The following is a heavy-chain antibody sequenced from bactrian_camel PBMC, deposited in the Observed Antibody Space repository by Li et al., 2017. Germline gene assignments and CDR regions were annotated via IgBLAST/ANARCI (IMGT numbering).Heavy chain of an antibody. J-gene: IGHJ4*01. V-gene: IGHV3S7*01. Sequence: HVQLVESGGGLVQPGGSLRLSCAASGSTFSSYAMSWVRQAPGKGLEWVSTIYVDGINTLYADSVKGRFTISRDNAKNTLYLQLNSLKTEDTAMYYCVKDGGHWYGDYWGQGTQVTVS. CDR3: VKDGGHWYGDY. CDR1: GSTFSSYA. CDR2: IYVDGINT. D-gene: IGHD6*01.